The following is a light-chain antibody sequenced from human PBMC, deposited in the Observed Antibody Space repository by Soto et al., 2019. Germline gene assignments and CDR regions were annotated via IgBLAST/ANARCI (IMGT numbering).Light chain of an antibody. Sequence: EILMTQSQATLSFSPGERATLSCRASQRISSNVAWYQQRPGQAPRLLISNASRRAPGIPDRFRGSGSGTDFSLSISRLEPEDSAVYYCQHYVSLPLTFGGGTKVEIK. J-gene: IGKJ4*01. CDR1: QRISSN. CDR3: QHYVSLPLT. CDR2: NAS. V-gene: IGKV3-20*01.